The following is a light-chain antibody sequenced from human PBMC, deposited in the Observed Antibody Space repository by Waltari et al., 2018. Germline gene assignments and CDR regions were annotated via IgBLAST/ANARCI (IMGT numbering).Light chain of an antibody. CDR1: SSVFGSYTL. Sequence: QSALTHPASVSGSPGQSFTISCTGTSSVFGSYTLVSWYQQYPGKAPKLMLYDVTKRPSGVSDRFSGSKSGNTASLTISGLQAEDEADYYCCSYAGSSTPYVFGIGTKVTVL. V-gene: IGLV2-23*02. CDR3: CSYAGSSTPYV. CDR2: DVT. J-gene: IGLJ1*01.